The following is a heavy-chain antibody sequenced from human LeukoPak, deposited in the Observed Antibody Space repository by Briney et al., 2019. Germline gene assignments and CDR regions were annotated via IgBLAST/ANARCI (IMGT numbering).Heavy chain of an antibody. J-gene: IGHJ1*01. Sequence: PGGSLRLSCAASGVSFSSYGMHWVRQAPGKGLEWVAFIRYDGSNKYYADSVKGRFTISRDNSKNTLYLQMNSLRAEDTAVYYCATYSSLNRREFQFWGQGTLLTVSS. CDR3: ATYSSLNRREFQF. V-gene: IGHV3-30*02. CDR1: GVSFSSYG. CDR2: IRYDGSNK. D-gene: IGHD3-22*01.